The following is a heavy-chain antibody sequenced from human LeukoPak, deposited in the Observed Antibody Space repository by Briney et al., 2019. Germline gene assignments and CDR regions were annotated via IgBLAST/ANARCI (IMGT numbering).Heavy chain of an antibody. V-gene: IGHV4-59*01. CDR1: GGSISSYY. D-gene: IGHD3-10*01. J-gene: IGHJ5*02. CDR2: IYYSGTT. Sequence: SETLSLTCTVTGGSISSYYWSWIRQPPGKGLEWIGYIYYSGTTNHNSSLKSRVTISVDTSKNQFSLKLSSVTAADTAVYYCTRGGGSAYRYNWFDPWGQGTLVTVSS. CDR3: TRGGGSAYRYNWFDP.